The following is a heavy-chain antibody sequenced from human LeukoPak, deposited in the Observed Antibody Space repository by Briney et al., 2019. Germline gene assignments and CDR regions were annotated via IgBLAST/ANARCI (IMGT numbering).Heavy chain of an antibody. J-gene: IGHJ3*02. CDR2: IYHSGST. V-gene: IGHV4-30-2*01. D-gene: IGHD2-2*01. CDR3: ARYCSSTSCAPDAFDI. CDR1: GGSISSGGYY. Sequence: SETLSLTCTVSGGSISSGGYYWSWIRQPPGKGLEWIGYIYHSGSTYYNPSLKSRVTISVDRSKNQFSLKLSSVTAADTAVYYCARYCSSTSCAPDAFDIWGQGTMVTVSS.